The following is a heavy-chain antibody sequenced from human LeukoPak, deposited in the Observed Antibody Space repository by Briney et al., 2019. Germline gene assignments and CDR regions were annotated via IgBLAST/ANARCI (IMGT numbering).Heavy chain of an antibody. V-gene: IGHV4-59*12. D-gene: IGHD6-19*01. CDR1: GFTFDDYG. Sequence: GSLRLSCAASGFTFDDYGMSWVRQAPGKGLEWIGTIYYDGSTYYNPSLKSRVTMSVDTSKNQFSLKLSSVTAADTAVYYCARDKKQWLVPGTYYYYYYMDVWGKGTTVTISS. CDR2: IYYDGST. J-gene: IGHJ6*03. CDR3: ARDKKQWLVPGTYYYYYYMDV.